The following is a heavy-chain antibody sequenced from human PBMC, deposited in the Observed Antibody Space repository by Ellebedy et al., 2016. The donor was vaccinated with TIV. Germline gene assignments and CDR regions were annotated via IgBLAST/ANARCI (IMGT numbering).Heavy chain of an antibody. CDR1: GFTFSSYG. CDR2: IWYDGSNK. Sequence: GESLKISXAASGFTFSSYGMHWVRQAPGKGLEWVAVIWYDGSNKYYADSVKGRFTISRDNSKNTLYLQMNSLRAEDTAVYYCARDLTGYSMDYWGQGTLVTVSS. D-gene: IGHD3-9*01. J-gene: IGHJ4*02. V-gene: IGHV3-33*01. CDR3: ARDLTGYSMDY.